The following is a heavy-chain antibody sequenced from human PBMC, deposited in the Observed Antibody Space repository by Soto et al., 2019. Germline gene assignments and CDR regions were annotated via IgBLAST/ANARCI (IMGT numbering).Heavy chain of an antibody. CDR1: GYTFTSYD. V-gene: IGHV1-8*01. J-gene: IGHJ4*02. CDR2: MNPNSGNT. Sequence: ASVKVSCKASGYTFTSYDINWVRQATGQGLEWMGWMNPNSGNTGYAQKFQGRVTMTRNTSISTAYMELSSPRSEDTAVYYWARGRSDGWLGDFDYWGKGTLVTVSS. D-gene: IGHD6-19*01. CDR3: ARGRSDGWLGDFDY.